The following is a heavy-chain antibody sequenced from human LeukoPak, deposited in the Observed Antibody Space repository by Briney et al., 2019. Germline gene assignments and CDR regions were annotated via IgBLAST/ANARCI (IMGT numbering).Heavy chain of an antibody. CDR3: ARDRGQLAFDY. CDR2: IKQDGSEK. J-gene: IGHJ4*02. Sequence: GGSLRLSCAASGFTFSDSYMSWIRQAPGKGLEWVANIKQDGSEKYYVDSVKGRFTISRDNAKNSLYLQMNSLRAEDTAVYYCARDRGQLAFDYWGQGTLVTVSS. V-gene: IGHV3-7*01. CDR1: GFTFSDSY. D-gene: IGHD6-13*01.